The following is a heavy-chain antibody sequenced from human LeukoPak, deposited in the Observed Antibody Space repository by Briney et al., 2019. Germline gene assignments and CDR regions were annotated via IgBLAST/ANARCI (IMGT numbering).Heavy chain of an antibody. V-gene: IGHV3-30*18. CDR2: ISYDGSNK. D-gene: IGHD3-10*02. J-gene: IGHJ4*02. CDR1: GFTFSSYG. CDR3: AKDELTMLGALDY. Sequence: GGSLRLSCAASGFTFSSYGMHRVRQAPGKGLEWVAVISYDGSNKYYADSVKGRFTISRDNSKNTLYLQMNSLRAEDTAVYYCAKDELTMLGALDYWGQGTLVTVSS.